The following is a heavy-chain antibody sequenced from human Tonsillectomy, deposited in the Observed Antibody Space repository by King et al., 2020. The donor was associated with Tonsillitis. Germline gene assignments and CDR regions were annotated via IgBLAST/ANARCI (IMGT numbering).Heavy chain of an antibody. J-gene: IGHJ4*02. CDR1: GFTFSSYG. CDR2: IWYDGSNK. D-gene: IGHD6-19*01. Sequence: VQLVESGGGVVQPGRSLRLSCAASGFTFSSYGMHWVRQAPGKGLEWVAVIWYDGSNKYYADSMKGRFTITRDNSKNTLYLQMNSLRAEDTAVYYCAGGVGYRSTNDYWGQGTLVTVSS. CDR3: AGGVGYRSTNDY. V-gene: IGHV3-33*01.